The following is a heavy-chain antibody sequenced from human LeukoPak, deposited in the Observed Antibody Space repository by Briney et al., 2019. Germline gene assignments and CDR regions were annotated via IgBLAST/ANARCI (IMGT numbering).Heavy chain of an antibody. Sequence: ASVKVSCKASGYTFTSYDINWVRQATGQGLEWMGWMNPNSGNTGYAQKFQGRVTITRNTSISTAYMELSSLRSDDTAVYYCARGYSGRRSDAFDIWGQGTMVTVSS. CDR1: GYTFTSYD. J-gene: IGHJ3*02. V-gene: IGHV1-8*03. CDR2: MNPNSGNT. D-gene: IGHD1-26*01. CDR3: ARGYSGRRSDAFDI.